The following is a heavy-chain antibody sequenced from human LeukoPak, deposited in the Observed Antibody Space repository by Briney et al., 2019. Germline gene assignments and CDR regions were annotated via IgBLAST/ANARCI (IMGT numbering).Heavy chain of an antibody. V-gene: IGHV4-39*07. CDR1: GGSISGGSHH. CDR3: ARVVDDFSSTPDAFDI. D-gene: IGHD3-3*01. J-gene: IGHJ3*02. Sequence: PSETLSLTCTVSGGSISGGSHHWGWFRQSPGKGLEWIGEINHSGSTNYNPSLKSRVTISVDTSKNQFSLKLSSVTAADTAVYYYARVVDDFSSTPDAFDIWGQGTMVTVSS. CDR2: INHSGST.